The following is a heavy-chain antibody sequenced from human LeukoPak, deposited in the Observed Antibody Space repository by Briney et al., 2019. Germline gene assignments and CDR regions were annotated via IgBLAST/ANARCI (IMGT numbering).Heavy chain of an antibody. CDR2: IYYSGST. CDR3: ATDIHSGSYPYYYYYYMDV. V-gene: IGHV4-59*01. CDR1: GGSISSYY. J-gene: IGHJ6*03. Sequence: SETLSLTCTVSGGSISSYYWSWIRQPPGKGLEWIGYIYYSGSTNYNPSLKSRVTISVDTSKNQFSLKLSSVTAADTAVYYCATDIHSGSYPYYYYYYMDVWGKGTTVTVSS. D-gene: IGHD1-26*01.